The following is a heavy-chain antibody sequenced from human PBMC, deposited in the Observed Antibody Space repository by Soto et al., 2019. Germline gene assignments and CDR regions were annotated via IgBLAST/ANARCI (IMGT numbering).Heavy chain of an antibody. CDR3: ARLDTAMVRGYYYGMDV. CDR2: IYPSDSET. CDR1: GYIFTSYW. D-gene: IGHD5-18*01. Sequence: GESLKISCKGSGYIFTSYWIGWVRQMPGKGLEWMGIIYPSDSETRYSPSFQGQVTISADKSISTAYLQWSSLKASDTAMYYCARLDTAMVRGYYYGMDVWGQGTTVTVSS. J-gene: IGHJ6*02. V-gene: IGHV5-51*01.